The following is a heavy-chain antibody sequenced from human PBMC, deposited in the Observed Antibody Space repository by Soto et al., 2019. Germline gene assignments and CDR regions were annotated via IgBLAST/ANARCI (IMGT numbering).Heavy chain of an antibody. CDR2: IFPGDSDT. Sequence: PGESLKSSCKASGYNFTNHWIVWVRQMPGKGLEWMGVIFPGDSDTRYSPSFQGQVTISADKSSSTAFLQWGSLEASDSAMYYCARQRNAYYGMAVWGQVTKFPVSS. J-gene: IGHJ6*02. V-gene: IGHV5-51*01. CDR1: GYNFTNHW. CDR3: ARQRNAYYGMAV.